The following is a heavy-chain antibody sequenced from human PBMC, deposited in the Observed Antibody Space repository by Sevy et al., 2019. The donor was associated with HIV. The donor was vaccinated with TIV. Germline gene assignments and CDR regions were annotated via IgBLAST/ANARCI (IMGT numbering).Heavy chain of an antibody. CDR3: ARDLSPQGIWNTYHSSGRYGMDV. Sequence: GGSLRLSCAASGFTFRNYNMNWVRQAPGKGLEWVSSISSSSYIYYADPVKGRFTISRDNAKNSLYLQMNSLGAEDTAVYYCARDLSPQGIWNTYHSSGRYGMDVWGQGTTVTVSS. J-gene: IGHJ6*02. D-gene: IGHD3-22*01. CDR2: ISSSSYI. CDR1: GFTFRNYN. V-gene: IGHV3-21*01.